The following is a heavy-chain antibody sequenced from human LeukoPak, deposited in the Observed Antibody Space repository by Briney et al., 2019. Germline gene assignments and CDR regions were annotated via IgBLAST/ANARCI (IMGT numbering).Heavy chain of an antibody. CDR2: ISGSGGST. CDR3: AKTGGDYVWGSYRSDYYFDY. Sequence: PGGSLRRSCAASGFTFSSYAMSWVRQAPGKGLEWVSAISGSGGSTYYADSVKGRFTISRDNSKNTLYLQMNSLRAEDTAVYYCAKTGGDYVWGSYRSDYYFDYWGQGTLVTVSS. V-gene: IGHV3-23*01. J-gene: IGHJ4*02. CDR1: GFTFSSYA. D-gene: IGHD3-16*02.